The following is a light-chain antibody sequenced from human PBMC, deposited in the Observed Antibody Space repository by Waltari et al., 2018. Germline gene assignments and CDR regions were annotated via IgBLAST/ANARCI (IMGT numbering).Light chain of an antibody. V-gene: IGLV1-47*01. Sequence: TQPPSASGTPGQRVTISCSGSSSNIGSNVVNWYQQVPGTTPKLLIYRNDQRPSGVPDRFSGSKSGTSASLAISGLRSEDEADYYCAAWDDKLGGRWEFGGGTKLTVL. CDR1: SSNIGSNV. J-gene: IGLJ2*01. CDR2: RND. CDR3: AAWDDKLGGRWE.